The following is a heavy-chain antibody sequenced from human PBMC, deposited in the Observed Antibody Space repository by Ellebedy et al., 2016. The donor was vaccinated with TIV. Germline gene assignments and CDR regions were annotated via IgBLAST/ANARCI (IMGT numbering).Heavy chain of an antibody. D-gene: IGHD3-22*01. J-gene: IGHJ1*01. CDR2: FDPEDGET. Sequence: AASVKVSCKVSGYTLTELSMHWVRQAPGKGLEWMGGFDPEDGETIYAQKFQGRVTLTEDTSTDTAYMEVTRLRFEDTAVYYCAALSQDSFDSDYFPEDFRHWGQGTLVTVPS. CDR1: GYTLTELS. CDR3: AALSQDSFDSDYFPEDFRH. V-gene: IGHV1-24*01.